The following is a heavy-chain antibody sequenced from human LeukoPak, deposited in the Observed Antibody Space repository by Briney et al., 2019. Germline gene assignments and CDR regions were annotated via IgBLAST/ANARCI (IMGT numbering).Heavy chain of an antibody. V-gene: IGHV4-59*08. J-gene: IGHJ4*02. D-gene: IGHD3-3*01. CDR2: IYYSGST. CDR3: ARYLSGPSDY. CDR1: GGSISSYY. Sequence: PSETLSLTCTVSGGSISSYYWSWIRQPPGKGLEWIGYIYYSGSTNYNPSLKSRVTISVDTSKNQFSLRLSSPTAADTAVYYCARYLSGPSDYWGQGTLVTVSS.